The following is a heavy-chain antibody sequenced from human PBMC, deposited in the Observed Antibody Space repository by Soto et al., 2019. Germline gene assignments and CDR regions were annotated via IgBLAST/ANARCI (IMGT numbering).Heavy chain of an antibody. J-gene: IGHJ4*02. CDR3: ARRTVAAMVDY. CDR2: ISYDGSNK. CDR1: GFTFSSYA. Sequence: GGSLRLSCAASGFTFSSYAMHWVRQAPGKGLEWVAVISYDGSNKYYADSVKGLFTISRDNSKNTLYLQMNSLRAEDTAVYYCARRTVAAMVDYWGQGTLVTVSS. V-gene: IGHV3-30*04. D-gene: IGHD5-18*01.